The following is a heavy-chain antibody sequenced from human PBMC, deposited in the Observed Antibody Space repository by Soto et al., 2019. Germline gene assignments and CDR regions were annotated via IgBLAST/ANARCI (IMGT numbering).Heavy chain of an antibody. D-gene: IGHD2-2*01. CDR1: KYTFSNYA. J-gene: IGHJ6*02. Sequence: ASVKVSCKASKYTFSNYAMHWVRQAPGQRLAWMGWINADNTNTKYSQKFQGRVTITRDTSASTAYMELSSLRSEDTAVYYCARHAPPHVVPAVSGMDVWGQGTTVTVSS. V-gene: IGHV1-3*01. CDR2: INADNTNT. CDR3: ARHAPPHVVPAVSGMDV.